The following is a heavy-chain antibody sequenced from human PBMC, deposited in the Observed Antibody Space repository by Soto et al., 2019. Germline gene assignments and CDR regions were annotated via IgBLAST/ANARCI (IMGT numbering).Heavy chain of an antibody. Sequence: PGGSLRLSCAASGFTFSSYAMSWVRQAPGKGLEWVSPISGSGGSTYYADSVQGRFTISRDDAKNSLYLQMSSLRHEDTAVYYCATFPAQDPLRWFWSQGTLVTVSS. CDR3: ATFPAQDPLRWF. CDR1: GFTFSSYA. D-gene: IGHD3-10*01. V-gene: IGHV3-23*01. CDR2: ISGSGGST. J-gene: IGHJ4*02.